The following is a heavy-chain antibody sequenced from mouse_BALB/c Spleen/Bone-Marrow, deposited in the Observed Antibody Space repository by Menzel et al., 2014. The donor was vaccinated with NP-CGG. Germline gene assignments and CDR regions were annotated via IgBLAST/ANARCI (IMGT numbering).Heavy chain of an antibody. J-gene: IGHJ2*01. CDR2: INPDSRTI. CDR1: GFDSSRYW. V-gene: IGHV4-1*02. D-gene: IGHD1-1*01. CDR3: ARQGYYGRSDY. Sequence: EVKLMESGGGLVQPGGSLKLSCAASGFDSSRYWMSWVRQAPGKGLEWIGEINPDSRTINYSPSLKDKFIISRDNAKNTLYLQMSKVRSEDTALYYCARQGYYGRSDYWGQGTTLTVSS.